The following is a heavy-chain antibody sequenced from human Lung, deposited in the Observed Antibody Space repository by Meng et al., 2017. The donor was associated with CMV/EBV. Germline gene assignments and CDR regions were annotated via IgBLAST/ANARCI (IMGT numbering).Heavy chain of an antibody. J-gene: IGHJ4*02. CDR3: ARNRGYSYGLGAY. V-gene: IGHV3-11*01. CDR1: GFTFSDYY. D-gene: IGHD5-18*01. CDR2: ISSSGSTI. Sequence: GESLKISCAASGFTFSDYYMSWIRQAPGKGLEWVSYISSSGSTIYYADSVKGRFTISRDNAKNSLYLQMNSLRAEDTAVCYCARNRGYSYGLGAYWGQGTLVTVSS.